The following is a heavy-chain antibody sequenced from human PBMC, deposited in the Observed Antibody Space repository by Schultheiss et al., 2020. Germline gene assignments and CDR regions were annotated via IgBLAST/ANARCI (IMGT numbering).Heavy chain of an antibody. V-gene: IGHV4-39*07. CDR1: GGSISSGSYY. J-gene: IGHJ6*02. CDR3: ARIDPYYYYGMDD. Sequence: SETLSLTCTVSGGSISSGSYYWSWIRQPPGKGLEWIGSIYYSGSTNYNPSLKSRVTISVDTSKNQFSLRLTSVTAADTAVYYCARIDPYYYYGMDDWGRGTTVTVSS. CDR2: IYYSGST.